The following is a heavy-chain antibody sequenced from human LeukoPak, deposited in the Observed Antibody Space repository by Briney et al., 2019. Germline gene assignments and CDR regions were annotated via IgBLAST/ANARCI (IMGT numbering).Heavy chain of an antibody. CDR1: GGSINSYY. CDR3: ARVGDSYDSSGFGGNY. Sequence: SETLSLTCTVSGGSINSYYWSWIRQPPGRGLEWIGSIHYSGSTSSNPSLRSRVTISVDKSKNQFPLKLSSVTAADTAVYYCARVGDSYDSSGFGGNYWGQGTLVTVSS. V-gene: IGHV4-59*01. CDR2: IHYSGST. J-gene: IGHJ4*02. D-gene: IGHD3-22*01.